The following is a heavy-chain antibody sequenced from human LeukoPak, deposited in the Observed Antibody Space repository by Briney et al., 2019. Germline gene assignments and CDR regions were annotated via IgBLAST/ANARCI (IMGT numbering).Heavy chain of an antibody. CDR3: AKDTTHSGSYGIDY. CDR1: GFTFSSYA. V-gene: IGHV3-23*01. CDR2: TNSGGVNT. Sequence: GGSLRLSCAASGFTFSSYAMNWVRQAPGKGLEWVSATNSGGVNTYYADSVKGRFTISRDNSKNTLYLQMNSLRAEDTAVYYCAKDTTHSGSYGIDYWGQGTLVIVSS. D-gene: IGHD1-26*01. J-gene: IGHJ4*02.